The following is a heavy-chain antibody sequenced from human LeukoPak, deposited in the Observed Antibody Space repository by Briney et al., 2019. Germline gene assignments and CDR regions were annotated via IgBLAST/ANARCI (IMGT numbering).Heavy chain of an antibody. Sequence: VASVKVSCKASGGTFSSYAISWARQAPGQGLEWMGRIIPIFGTANYAQKFQGRVTITTDESTSTAYMELSSLRSEDTAVYYCATTAIKYSGSYFDYWGQGTLVTVSS. J-gene: IGHJ4*02. CDR1: GGTFSSYA. CDR2: IIPIFGTA. CDR3: ATTAIKYSGSYFDY. D-gene: IGHD1-26*01. V-gene: IGHV1-69*05.